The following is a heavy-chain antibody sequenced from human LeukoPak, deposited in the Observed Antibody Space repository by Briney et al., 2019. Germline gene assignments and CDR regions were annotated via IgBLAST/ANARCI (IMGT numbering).Heavy chain of an antibody. CDR3: ARALYTYPSSSWSYGY. D-gene: IGHD6-13*01. Sequence: SETLSLTCTVSGGSISSGGYYWSWIRQHPGKGLEWIGYIHYTGSTYYNASLKSRVTISVDTSKNQFSLKLSSVTAADTAVYYCARALYTYPSSSWSYGYWGQGALVTVSS. CDR1: GGSISSGGYY. CDR2: IHYTGST. J-gene: IGHJ4*02. V-gene: IGHV4-31*03.